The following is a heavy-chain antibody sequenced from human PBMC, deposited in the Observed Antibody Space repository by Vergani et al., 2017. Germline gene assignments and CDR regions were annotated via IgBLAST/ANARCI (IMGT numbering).Heavy chain of an antibody. CDR2: ISSSSSYI. CDR1: GFTFSSYS. Sequence: EVQLVESGGGLVKPGGSLRLSCAASGFTFSSYSMNWVRQAPGKGLEWVSSISSSSSYIYYADSVKGRFSISRDNAKNSLYLQMNSLRAEDTDVYYCARIIMATTQGDVSWYFDLWGRGTLVTVSS. D-gene: IGHD5-24*01. CDR3: ARIIMATTQGDVSWYFDL. J-gene: IGHJ2*01. V-gene: IGHV3-21*04.